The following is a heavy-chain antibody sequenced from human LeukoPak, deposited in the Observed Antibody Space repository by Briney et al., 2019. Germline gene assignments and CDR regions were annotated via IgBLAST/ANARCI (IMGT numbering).Heavy chain of an antibody. CDR2: INPNSGGT. J-gene: IGHJ4*02. Sequence: ASVKVSCKASGYTFSSYGISWVRQAPGQGLGWMGWINPNSGGTNYAQKFQGRVTMTRDTSITTAYMDLSRLRSDDTAVYYCARLYNYGYFFDYWGQGTLVTVSS. V-gene: IGHV1-2*02. D-gene: IGHD5-18*01. CDR1: GYTFSSYG. CDR3: ARLYNYGYFFDY.